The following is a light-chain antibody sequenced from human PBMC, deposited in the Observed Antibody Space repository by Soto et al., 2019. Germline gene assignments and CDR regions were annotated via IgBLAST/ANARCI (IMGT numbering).Light chain of an antibody. Sequence: STGAVTSDYYPNWFQQKPGQPPRALIYSTSNKQSWTPARFSGSLLGGKAALTLSGVQPEDEADYYCLLYYGGPPVFGGGTELTVL. CDR3: LLYYGGPPV. J-gene: IGLJ3*02. CDR1: TGAVTSDYY. V-gene: IGLV7-43*01. CDR2: STS.